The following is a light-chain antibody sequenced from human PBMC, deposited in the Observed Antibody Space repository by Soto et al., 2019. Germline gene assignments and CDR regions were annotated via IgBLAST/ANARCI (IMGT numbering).Light chain of an antibody. CDR2: DTN. Sequence: QTVVTQEPSLTVSPGGTVTLTCGSSPGAVTNGHYPYWFQQKPGQAPRTLIYDTNNRHSWTPARFSASLLGGKAALTLSGAQPEDEAEYYCLLSCSGARVFGGGTKLTVL. J-gene: IGLJ2*01. CDR1: PGAVTNGHY. V-gene: IGLV7-46*01. CDR3: LLSCSGARV.